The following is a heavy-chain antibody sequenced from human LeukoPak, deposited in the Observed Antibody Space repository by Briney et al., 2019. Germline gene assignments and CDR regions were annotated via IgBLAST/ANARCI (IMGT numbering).Heavy chain of an antibody. D-gene: IGHD6-19*01. J-gene: IGHJ4*02. CDR1: GYSISGGYF. V-gene: IGHV4-38-2*01. CDR2: TAHRGST. Sequence: SETLSLTCDVSGYSISGGYFWGWIRQPPGMGLEWIGSTAHRGSTYYNPSLKGRVSISIDGSKNQFSLSLTSATAADTAIYYCARVTRNSGWFFDYWGQGTLATVSS. CDR3: ARVTRNSGWFFDY.